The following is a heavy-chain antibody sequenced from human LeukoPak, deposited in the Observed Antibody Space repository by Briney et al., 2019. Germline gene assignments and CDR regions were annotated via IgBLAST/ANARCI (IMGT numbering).Heavy chain of an antibody. CDR1: GYTFTGYY. Sequence: ASVKVSCKASGYTFTGYYMHWVRQAPGQGLEWMGWINPNSGGTNYAQKFQGRVTMTRDTSISTAYMELSRLRSDDTAVYYCARDQSPAWTYSSGATDYWGQGTLVTVSS. V-gene: IGHV1-2*02. CDR2: INPNSGGT. D-gene: IGHD6-19*01. CDR3: ARDQSPAWTYSSGATDY. J-gene: IGHJ4*02.